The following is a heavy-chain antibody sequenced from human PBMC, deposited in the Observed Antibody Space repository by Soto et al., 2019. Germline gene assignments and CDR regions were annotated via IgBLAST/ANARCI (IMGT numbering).Heavy chain of an antibody. V-gene: IGHV4-39*01. J-gene: IGHJ5*02. CDR1: GGSISSSSYY. CDR3: ARSLIVVVTPNWFNP. CDR2: IYYSGST. D-gene: IGHD3-22*01. Sequence: SETLSLTCTVSGGSISSSSYYWGWIRQPPGKGLEWIGSIYYSGSTYYNPSLKSRGTISVDTSKNQLSLKLSPVTAADTAVYYCARSLIVVVTPNWFNPWGQGTLVTVSS.